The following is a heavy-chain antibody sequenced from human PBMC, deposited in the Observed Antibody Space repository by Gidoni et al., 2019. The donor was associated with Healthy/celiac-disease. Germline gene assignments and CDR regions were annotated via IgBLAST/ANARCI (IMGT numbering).Heavy chain of an antibody. CDR1: GYSFTSYW. J-gene: IGHJ6*02. V-gene: IGHV5-10-1*03. D-gene: IGHD3-10*01. Sequence: EVQLVQSGAEVKKPGESLRISCKGSGYSFTSYWISWVRQLPGKGLEWMGRIDPSDSYTNYSPSFQGHVTISADKSISTAYLQWSSLKASDTAMYYCARHGPTHYYGSGSYLKFISDYYYGMDVWGQGTTVTVSS. CDR3: ARHGPTHYYGSGSYLKFISDYYYGMDV. CDR2: IDPSDSYT.